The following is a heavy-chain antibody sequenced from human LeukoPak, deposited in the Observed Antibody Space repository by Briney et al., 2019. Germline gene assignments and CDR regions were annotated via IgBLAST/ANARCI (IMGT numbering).Heavy chain of an antibody. CDR2: IRYDGSNK. CDR3: AKSVVPAAVFDY. J-gene: IGHJ4*02. V-gene: IGHV3-30*02. CDR1: GFTFSSYG. Sequence: GGSLRLSCAASGFTFSSYGMHWVRQAPGKGLEWVAFIRYDGSNKYYADSVKGRFTISGDNSKNTLYLQMNSLRAEDTAVYYCAKSVVPAAVFDYWGQGTLVTVSS. D-gene: IGHD2-2*01.